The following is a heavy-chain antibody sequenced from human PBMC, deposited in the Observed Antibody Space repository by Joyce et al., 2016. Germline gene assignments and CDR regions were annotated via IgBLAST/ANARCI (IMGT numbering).Heavy chain of an antibody. Sequence: QVQLRESGPRLLTPSETLSLTCTISGDSIKHYFWSWIRQPAGKGLEWIGRVYLTGSTNYNPSLRSRVTMSVDTSKNQFSLKVTSMTAADTAVYYCARGGYGDYIRYFDYWGQGLAVTVSA. D-gene: IGHD4-17*01. J-gene: IGHJ4*02. V-gene: IGHV4-4*07. CDR3: ARGGYGDYIRYFDY. CDR2: VYLTGST. CDR1: GDSIKHYF.